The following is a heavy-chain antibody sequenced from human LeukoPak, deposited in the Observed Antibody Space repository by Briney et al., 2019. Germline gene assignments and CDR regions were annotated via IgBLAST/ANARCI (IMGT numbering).Heavy chain of an antibody. CDR3: ARDRLLWFGEPDAFDI. CDR1: GYTFTIYG. J-gene: IGHJ3*02. Sequence: GASVTVSCKASGYTFTIYGISWVRQAPGQGLEWMGWISAYNGNTNYAQRLQGRVTMTTDTSTSTAYMELRSLRSDDTAVYYCARDRLLWFGEPDAFDIWGQGTMVTVSS. D-gene: IGHD3-10*01. CDR2: ISAYNGNT. V-gene: IGHV1-18*01.